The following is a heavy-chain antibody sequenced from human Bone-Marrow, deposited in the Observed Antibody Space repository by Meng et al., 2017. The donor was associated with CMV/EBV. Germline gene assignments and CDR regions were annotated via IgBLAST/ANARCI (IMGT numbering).Heavy chain of an antibody. Sequence: GGSLRLSCAASGFTFSSYAMHWVRQAPGKGLEWVAVISYDGSNKYYADSVKGRFTISRDNSKNTLYLQMNSLRAEDTAVYYCAKDPAAAGLMDVWGQGNTVTVSS. CDR2: ISYDGSNK. CDR3: AKDPAAAGLMDV. D-gene: IGHD6-13*01. V-gene: IGHV3-30*04. CDR1: GFTFSSYA. J-gene: IGHJ6*02.